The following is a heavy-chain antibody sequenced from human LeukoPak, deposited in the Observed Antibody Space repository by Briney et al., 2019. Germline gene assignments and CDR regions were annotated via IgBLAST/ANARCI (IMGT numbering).Heavy chain of an antibody. D-gene: IGHD3/OR15-3a*01. CDR1: GVSLSSSNFY. J-gene: IGHJ4*02. V-gene: IGHV4-39*01. CDR2: IYYTGNT. CDR3: ARQTGSGLFILP. Sequence: SETLSLTCTVSGVSLSSSNFYWGWLRQPPGTGLEGLGNIYYTGNTYYNASHKSQVSISIDTSKNQFSLKLTSVTPADTSVYYCARQTGSGLFILPGGQGTLVTVSS.